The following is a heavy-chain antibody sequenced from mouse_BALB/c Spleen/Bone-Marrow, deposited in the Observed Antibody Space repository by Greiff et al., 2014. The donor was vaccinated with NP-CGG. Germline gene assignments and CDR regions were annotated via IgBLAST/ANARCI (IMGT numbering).Heavy chain of an antibody. J-gene: IGHJ3*01. CDR1: GFNIKDTY. V-gene: IGHV14-3*02. CDR3: ASYYYGSSGFAY. Sequence: VQLQQSGAELVKPGASVKLSCTASGFNIKDTYMHWVKQRPEQGLEWIGRIDPANGNTKYDPKLQGKATITADTSSNTAYLQLSSLTSEDTAVYYCASYYYGSSGFAYWGQGTLVTVSA. CDR2: IDPANGNT. D-gene: IGHD1-1*01.